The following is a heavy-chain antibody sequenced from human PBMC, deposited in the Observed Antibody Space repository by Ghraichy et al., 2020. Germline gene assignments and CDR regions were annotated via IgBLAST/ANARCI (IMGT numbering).Heavy chain of an antibody. CDR2: IYYSGST. D-gene: IGHD2-15*01. CDR1: GGSISSSSYY. V-gene: IGHV4-39*01. Sequence: SETLALTCTVSGGSISSSSYYWGWIRQPPGKGLEWIGSIYYSGSTYYNPSLKSRVTISVDTSKNQFSLKLSSVTAADTAVHYCASVVVVAALRYFQHWGQGTLVTVSS. J-gene: IGHJ1*01. CDR3: ASVVVVAALRYFQH.